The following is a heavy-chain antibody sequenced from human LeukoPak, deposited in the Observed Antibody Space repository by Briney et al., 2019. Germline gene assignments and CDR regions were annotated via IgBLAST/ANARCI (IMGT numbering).Heavy chain of an antibody. CDR1: GGSFSGYY. Sequence: SETLSLTCAVYGGSFSGYYWSWIRQPPGKGLEWIGEINQSGSTNYNPSLKSRVTISVDTSKNQFSLKLSSVTAADTAVYYCARGRSRKYCSSTSCYKYHFDYWGQGTLVTVSS. V-gene: IGHV4-34*01. CDR2: INQSGST. J-gene: IGHJ4*02. D-gene: IGHD2-2*02. CDR3: ARGRSRKYCSSTSCYKYHFDY.